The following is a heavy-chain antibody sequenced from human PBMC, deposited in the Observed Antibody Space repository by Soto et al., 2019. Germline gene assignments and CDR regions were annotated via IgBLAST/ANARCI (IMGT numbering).Heavy chain of an antibody. CDR3: ARAGRFSGSYQEDL. CDR2: ISYDGSNK. Sequence: GGSLRLSCAAPGFTFTSYAMPWVRHAPGKGLEWVAVISYDGSNKYYADSVKGRFTISRDNSKNTLYLQMNSLRAEDTALYYCARAGRFSGSYQEDLWGQGTLFTAPQ. D-gene: IGHD1-26*01. V-gene: IGHV3-30-3*01. J-gene: IGHJ4*02. CDR1: GFTFTSYA.